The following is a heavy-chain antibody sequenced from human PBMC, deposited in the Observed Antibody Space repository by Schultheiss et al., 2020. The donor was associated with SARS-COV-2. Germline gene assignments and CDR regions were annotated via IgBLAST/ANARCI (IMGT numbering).Heavy chain of an antibody. D-gene: IGHD3-22*01. CDR3: ARDGSSGYEDY. V-gene: IGHV3-23*01. Sequence: GESLKISCAASGFTFSSYAMSWVRQAPGKGLEWISAISGSGGSTYYADSVKGRFTISTDNSKNTLYLQMTSLRAEDTAVYYFARDGSSGYEDYWGQGTLFTVSS. J-gene: IGHJ4*02. CDR1: GFTFSSYA. CDR2: ISGSGGST.